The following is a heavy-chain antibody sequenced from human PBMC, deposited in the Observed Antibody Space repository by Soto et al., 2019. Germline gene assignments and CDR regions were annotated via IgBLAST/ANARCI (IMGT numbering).Heavy chain of an antibody. V-gene: IGHV1-8*01. CDR2: MNPNSGNT. J-gene: IGHJ4*02. D-gene: IGHD4-17*01. CDR3: AREALTVTSFDY. Sequence: VQLVQSGAEVKKPGASVKVSCKASGYTFISSDINWVRQATGQGLEWMGWMNPNSGNTGYAQKFQGRVTMTRNTSISTAYKELSSVRSEDTALYYCAREALTVTSFDYLGQGTLVTVSS. CDR1: GYTFISSD.